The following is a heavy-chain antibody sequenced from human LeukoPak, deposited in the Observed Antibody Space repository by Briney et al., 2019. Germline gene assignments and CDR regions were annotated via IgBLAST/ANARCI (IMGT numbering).Heavy chain of an antibody. CDR3: ARDGAAAGTEPHFDY. CDR1: GGSVSSGSYY. J-gene: IGHJ4*02. D-gene: IGHD6-13*01. V-gene: IGHV4-61*01. CDR2: IYYSGST. Sequence: SETLSLTCTVSGGSVSSGSYYWSWIRQPPGKGLEWIGYIYYSGSTNYNPSLKSRVTISVDTSKNQFSLKLSSVTAADTAVYYCARDGAAAGTEPHFDYWGQGTLVTVSS.